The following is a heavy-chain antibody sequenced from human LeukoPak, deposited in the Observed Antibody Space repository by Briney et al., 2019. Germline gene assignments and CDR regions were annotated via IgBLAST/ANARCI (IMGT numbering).Heavy chain of an antibody. D-gene: IGHD2-15*01. CDR2: ISRSSSTI. Sequence: GGSLRLSCAASGFTFSTYSMNWVRQAPGKGLEWVSYISRSSSTIYYADSVKGRFTISRDNARNSLYLQMNSLRAEDTAVYYCARDPIGYCSGGSCHAPNFDYWGQGTLVTVSS. V-gene: IGHV3-48*04. CDR3: ARDPIGYCSGGSCHAPNFDY. J-gene: IGHJ4*02. CDR1: GFTFSTYS.